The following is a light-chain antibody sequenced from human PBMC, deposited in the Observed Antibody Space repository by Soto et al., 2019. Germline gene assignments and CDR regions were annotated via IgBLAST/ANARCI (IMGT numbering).Light chain of an antibody. Sequence: DIQMTQSPSTLSASVGDRVTITFRASQTISNWLAWYQQKPGKAPTLLIYKASSLESGVPSRFSGSGSGTEFTLTISSLQPDDFATYYCQQYNSQWTFGQGTKVDIK. CDR1: QTISNW. CDR3: QQYNSQWT. CDR2: KAS. J-gene: IGKJ1*01. V-gene: IGKV1-5*03.